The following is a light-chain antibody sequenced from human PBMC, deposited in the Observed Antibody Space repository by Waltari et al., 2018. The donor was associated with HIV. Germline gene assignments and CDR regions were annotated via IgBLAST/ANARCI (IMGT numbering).Light chain of an antibody. CDR3: QQYYSTPPYT. CDR2: WAS. V-gene: IGKV4-1*01. Sequence: IVMTQSPDSLAVSLGERATIHCKSSQSVLYSSNNKNYLAWYQQKPGQPPKLLIYWASTRESGVRDRFSGSASGTDFNLTISSLQAEDVAVYYCQQYYSTPPYTLGQGTKLEIK. J-gene: IGKJ2*01. CDR1: QSVLYSSNNKNY.